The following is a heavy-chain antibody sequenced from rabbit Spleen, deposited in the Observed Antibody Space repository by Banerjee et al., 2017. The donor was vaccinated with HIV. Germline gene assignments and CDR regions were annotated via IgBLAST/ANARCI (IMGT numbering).Heavy chain of an antibody. V-gene: IGHV1S40*01. CDR2: IETGSGFT. CDR1: GFSLSSYA. CDR3: AREMAEDYYDT. D-gene: IGHD1-1*01. Sequence: QSLEESGGDLVKPGGTLTLTCTVSGFSLSSYAMCWVRQAPGKGLEWIACIETGSGFTYYTSWAKGRFTISKTSSTTVTLQMTSLTVADTATYFCAREMAEDYYDTWGQGTLVTVS. J-gene: IGHJ6*01.